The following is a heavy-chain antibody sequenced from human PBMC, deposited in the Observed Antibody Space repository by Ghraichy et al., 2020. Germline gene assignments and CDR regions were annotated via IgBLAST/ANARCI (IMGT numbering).Heavy chain of an antibody. CDR2: ISGSGDTT. D-gene: IGHD5-24*01. V-gene: IGHV3-23*01. CDR1: GFTFSSSV. Sequence: GGSLRLSCAASGFTFSSSVMSWVRQAPGKGPVWVSIISGSGDTTYYADSVTGRFTISRDNSKNTLYLQMNSLRAEDTAVYFCASAMAYAFVIWGQGTMVTVSS. J-gene: IGHJ3*02. CDR3: ASAMAYAFVI.